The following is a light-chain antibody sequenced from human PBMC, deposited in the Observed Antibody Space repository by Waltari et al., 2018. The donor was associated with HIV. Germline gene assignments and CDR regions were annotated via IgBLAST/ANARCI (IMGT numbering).Light chain of an antibody. Sequence: EIVLTQSPATLSLSPGERATLSCRASQSVSSYLAWYQQKPGQAPRLLIYDASNRATGIPVRCSGSGAGTDFTLTSSSLEPEDFAVYYCQQRSNWPRTFGQGTKVEIK. J-gene: IGKJ1*01. CDR2: DAS. CDR1: QSVSSY. CDR3: QQRSNWPRT. V-gene: IGKV3-11*01.